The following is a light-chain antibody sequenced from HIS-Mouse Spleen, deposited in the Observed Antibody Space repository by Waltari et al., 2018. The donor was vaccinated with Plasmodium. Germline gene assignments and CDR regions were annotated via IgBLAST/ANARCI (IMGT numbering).Light chain of an antibody. CDR3: QQANSCPWT. J-gene: IGKJ1*01. CDR2: AAS. CDR1: QGISSN. Sequence: DIEMTQSPASVSVSVGDRVTLTCRASQGISSNLAWYQQKPGKAPRLLIYAASSMESGVPARFSGSGSGTDFTLTISSLQSEDFAAYYCQQANSCPWTFGQGTKVDIK. V-gene: IGKV1-12*01.